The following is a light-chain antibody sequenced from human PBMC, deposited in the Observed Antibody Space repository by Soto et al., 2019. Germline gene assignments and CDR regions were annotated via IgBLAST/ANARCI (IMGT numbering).Light chain of an antibody. Sequence: QSALTQPASVSGSPGQSITISCTGTISDIGGYNFISWYQHHPGKAPKLVIYDVNKRPSGVPDRFSGSKSGNTASLTVSGLQAEDEADYYCSSYAGSSNVFGTGTKLTVL. CDR1: ISDIGGYNF. J-gene: IGLJ1*01. CDR2: DVN. CDR3: SSYAGSSNV. V-gene: IGLV2-8*01.